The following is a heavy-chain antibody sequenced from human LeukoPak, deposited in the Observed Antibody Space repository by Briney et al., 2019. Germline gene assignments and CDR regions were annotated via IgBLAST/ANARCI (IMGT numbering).Heavy chain of an antibody. D-gene: IGHD2-15*01. J-gene: IGHJ3*02. CDR2: ISGSGGST. CDR1: GFTFSSYS. CDR3: AKSIVVVVAAPGAFDI. V-gene: IGHV3-23*01. Sequence: PGGSLRLSCAASGFTFSSYSFNWVRQAPGKGLEWVSAISGSGGSTYYADSVKGRFTISRDNSKNTLYLQMNSLRAEDTAVYYCAKSIVVVVAAPGAFDIWGQGTMVTVSS.